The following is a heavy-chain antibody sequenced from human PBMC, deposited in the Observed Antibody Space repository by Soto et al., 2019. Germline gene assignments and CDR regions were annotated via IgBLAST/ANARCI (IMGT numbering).Heavy chain of an antibody. CDR3: ARPLRDRNYYYGMAV. CDR2: TIPMFGTP. D-gene: IGHD3-22*01. V-gene: IGHV1-69*01. J-gene: IGHJ6*02. Sequence: QVQLVQSGAEMQQPGASVRVSCKASGGTFSKYAFSWVRQAPGQRLEWLGGTIPMFGTPNYAQKFQGRVAISADESTATVYMELSSLRSEDTAVYFCARPLRDRNYYYGMAVWGQGTTVTVSS. CDR1: GGTFSKYA.